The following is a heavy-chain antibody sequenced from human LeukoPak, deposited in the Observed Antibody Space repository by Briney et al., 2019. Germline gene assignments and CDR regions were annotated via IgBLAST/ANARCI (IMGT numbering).Heavy chain of an antibody. D-gene: IGHD2-21*02. CDR2: IYTSGST. Sequence: RTSETLSLTCTVSGGSISSGSYYWSWIRQPAGKGLEWIGRIYTSGSTNYNPSLKSRVTISVDTSKNQFSLKLSSVTAADTAVYYCASKIAYCGGDCRGGDAFDIWGQGTMVTVSS. CDR3: ASKIAYCGGDCRGGDAFDI. CDR1: GGSISSGSYY. J-gene: IGHJ3*02. V-gene: IGHV4-61*02.